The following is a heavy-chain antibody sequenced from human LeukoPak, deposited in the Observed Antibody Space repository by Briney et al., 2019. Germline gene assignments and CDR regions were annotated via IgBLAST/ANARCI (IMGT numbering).Heavy chain of an antibody. CDR1: EFTFSSYV. V-gene: IGHV3-30-3*01. CDR3: ARDSHSSSWYSEFDY. J-gene: IGHJ4*02. D-gene: IGHD6-13*01. CDR2: ISYDGSNK. Sequence: GGSLRLSCAASEFTFSSYVMRWVRQAPGKGLEWVAVISYDGSNKYYADSVKGRFTISRDNSKNTLYLQMNSLRAEDTAVYYCARDSHSSSWYSEFDYWGQGTLVTVSS.